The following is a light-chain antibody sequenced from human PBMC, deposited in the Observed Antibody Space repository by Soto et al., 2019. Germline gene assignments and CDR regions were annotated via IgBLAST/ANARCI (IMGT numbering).Light chain of an antibody. CDR1: SSNIGSNT. CDR3: AAWDDSMNGHVV. CDR2: SNN. J-gene: IGLJ2*01. Sequence: QSVLTQPPSASGTPGQRVTISCYGSSSNIGSNTVNWYQQLPGTAPKLLIYSNNQRHSGVPDRFSGSKSGSSASLAISGLQSEDEADYYCAAWDDSMNGHVVFGGGTKLTVL. V-gene: IGLV1-44*01.